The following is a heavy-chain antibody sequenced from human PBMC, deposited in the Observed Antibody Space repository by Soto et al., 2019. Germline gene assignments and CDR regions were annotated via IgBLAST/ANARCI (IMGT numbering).Heavy chain of an antibody. V-gene: IGHV3-30-3*01. CDR1: GFTLSSYA. CDR2: KSYDGSNT. CDR3: AGDSTQGGMDV. J-gene: IGHJ6*02. Sequence: GGSLRLSCAASGFTLSSYAMHWVRQAQGKGLERVEFKSYDGSNTYYADSVKGRFTTSRDNSKNTLYLQMNSLRAEDTAGYYCAGDSTQGGMDVWGQGTTVTVSS.